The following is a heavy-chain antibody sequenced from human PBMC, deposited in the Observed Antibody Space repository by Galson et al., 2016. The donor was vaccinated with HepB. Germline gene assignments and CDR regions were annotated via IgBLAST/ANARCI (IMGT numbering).Heavy chain of an antibody. CDR2: ITSSSSTI. V-gene: IGHV3-48*01. Sequence: SLRLSCAASGFSFSSYSMHWVRQAPGKGLEWVSYITSSSSTIYYADSVQGRFTISRDNAKNSLYLQMNSLRAEDTAVYYCAKSSYDSSGIEDWGQGTLVTVSS. D-gene: IGHD3-22*01. J-gene: IGHJ4*02. CDR1: GFSFSSYS. CDR3: AKSSYDSSGIED.